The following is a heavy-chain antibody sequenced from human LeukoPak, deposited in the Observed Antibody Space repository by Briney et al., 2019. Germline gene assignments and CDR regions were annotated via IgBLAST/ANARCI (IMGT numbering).Heavy chain of an antibody. CDR1: GFTFSTYP. CDR3: AKISSVTANFDC. CDR2: IDASGAYT. Sequence: GGSLRLSCAASGFTFSTYPMGWVRQEPGKRLEWVSSIDASGAYTYYADSVKGRFTISRDNSKNTLYLQMSTLRAEDTAVYSCAKISSVTANFDCWGQGTLVTISS. J-gene: IGHJ4*02. V-gene: IGHV3-23*01. D-gene: IGHD4-17*01.